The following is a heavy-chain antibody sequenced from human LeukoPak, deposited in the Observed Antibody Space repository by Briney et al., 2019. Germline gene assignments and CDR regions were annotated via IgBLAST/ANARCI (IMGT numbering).Heavy chain of an antibody. V-gene: IGHV1-69*05. CDR2: IIPIFGTA. CDR3: ARDIPHDYGDYEGWFDP. D-gene: IGHD4-17*01. CDR1: GGTFSSYA. Sequence: ASVKVSCKASGGTFSSYAISWVRQAPGQGLEWMGRIIPIFGTANYAQKFQGRVTITTDESTSTAYMELSSLRSEDTAVYYCARDIPHDYGDYEGWFDPWGQGNLVTVSS. J-gene: IGHJ5*02.